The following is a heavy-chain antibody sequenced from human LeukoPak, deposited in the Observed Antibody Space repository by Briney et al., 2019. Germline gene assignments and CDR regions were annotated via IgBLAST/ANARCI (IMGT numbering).Heavy chain of an antibody. CDR2: ISSNGGST. CDR3: ARRRDGYNYGYYYGMDV. Sequence: GGSLRLSCAASGFTFSSYAMHWVRQAPGKGLEYVSAISSNGGSTYYANSVKGRFTISRDNSKNTLYLQMGSLRAEDMAVYYRARRRDGYNYGYYYGMDVWGQGTTVTVSS. D-gene: IGHD5-24*01. V-gene: IGHV3-64*01. J-gene: IGHJ6*02. CDR1: GFTFSSYA.